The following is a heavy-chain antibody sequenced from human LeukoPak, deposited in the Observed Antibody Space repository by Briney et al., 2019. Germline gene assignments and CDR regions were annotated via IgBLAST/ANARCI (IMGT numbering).Heavy chain of an antibody. V-gene: IGHV4-39*01. J-gene: IGHJ4*02. CDR2: IYYSGST. CDR1: GGSISSSSYS. D-gene: IGHD6-6*01. Sequence: SETLSLTCTVSGGSISSSSYSWGWIRQPPGKGLEWIGSIYYSGSTYYNPSLKSRVTISVDTSKNQFSLKLSSVTAADTAVYYCARAYGDSSSTDHWGQGTLVTVSS. CDR3: ARAYGDSSSTDH.